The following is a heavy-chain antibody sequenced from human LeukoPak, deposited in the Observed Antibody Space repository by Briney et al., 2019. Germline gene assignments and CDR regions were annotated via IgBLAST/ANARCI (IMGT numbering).Heavy chain of an antibody. CDR2: IFRGDCDT. CDR1: GYSFASYW. V-gene: IGHV5-51*01. CDR3: ARHPKFSSGWYDFDY. Sequence: GESLKISCQGSGYSFASYWIGWVRQMPGKGLEWRGIIFRGDCDTRYSPAFQGQVTISVDKSFSTAHLQWDSAETSDTAMYSCARHPKFSSGWYDFDYWGRGTLVTVSS. J-gene: IGHJ4*02. D-gene: IGHD6-19*01.